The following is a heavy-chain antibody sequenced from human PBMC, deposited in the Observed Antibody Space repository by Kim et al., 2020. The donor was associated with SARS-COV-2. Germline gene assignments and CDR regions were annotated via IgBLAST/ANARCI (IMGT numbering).Heavy chain of an antibody. Sequence: GGSLRLSCAASGFTFSSNGMHWVRQAPGKGLEWVAVISYDGSNKYYADSVKGRFTISRDNSKNTLYLQMNSLRPEDTAVYYCAKSPYGSGSYSYFDYWG. CDR3: AKSPYGSGSYSYFDY. CDR2: ISYDGSNK. CDR1: GFTFSSNG. V-gene: IGHV3-30*18. D-gene: IGHD3-10*01. J-gene: IGHJ4*01.